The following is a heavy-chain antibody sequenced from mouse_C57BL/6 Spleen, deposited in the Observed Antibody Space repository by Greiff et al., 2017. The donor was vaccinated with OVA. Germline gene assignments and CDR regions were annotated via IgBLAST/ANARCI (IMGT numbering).Heavy chain of an antibody. CDR3: ARGGFRAWFAY. CDR1: GYTFTSYT. J-gene: IGHJ3*01. CDR2: INPSSGYT. V-gene: IGHV1-4*01. Sequence: VQLQQSGAELARPGASVKMSCKASGYTFTSYTMHWVKQRPGQGLEWIGYINPSSGYTKYNQKFKDTATLTADKSSSTAYMQLSSLTSEDSAVYYCARGGFRAWFAYWGQGTLVTVSA.